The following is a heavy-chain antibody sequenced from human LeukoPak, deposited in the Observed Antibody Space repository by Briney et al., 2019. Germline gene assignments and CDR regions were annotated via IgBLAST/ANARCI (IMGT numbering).Heavy chain of an antibody. Sequence: GWSLRLSLAGSGFTLSNAWMSWVRQAPGQGLEWVGRIKSKTDGGTTDYAAPVKGRFTISRDDSKNTLYLQMNSLKTEDTAVYYCTTEGLLWFGELTFDYWGQGTLVTVSS. CDR1: GFTLSNAW. J-gene: IGHJ4*02. D-gene: IGHD3-10*01. CDR2: IKSKTDGGTT. V-gene: IGHV3-15*01. CDR3: TTEGLLWFGELTFDY.